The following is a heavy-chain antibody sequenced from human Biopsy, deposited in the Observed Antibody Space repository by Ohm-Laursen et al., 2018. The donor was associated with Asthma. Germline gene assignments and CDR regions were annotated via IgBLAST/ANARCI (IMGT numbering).Heavy chain of an antibody. CDR3: AKEVFPGWELRRGPDS. Sequence: SLRLSCSAAGFSFSNYGMHWVRQAPGKGLDWVAVISFDGTNRNYTDSVKGRFTISRDNSRNTLHLEMNSLRAEDTAVYFCAKEVFPGWELRRGPDSWGQGTLVTVSS. CDR2: ISFDGTNR. CDR1: GFSFSNYG. D-gene: IGHD1-26*01. V-gene: IGHV3-30*18. J-gene: IGHJ4*02.